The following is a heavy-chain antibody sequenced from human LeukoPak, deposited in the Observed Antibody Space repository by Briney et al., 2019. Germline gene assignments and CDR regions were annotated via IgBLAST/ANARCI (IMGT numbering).Heavy chain of an antibody. CDR1: GFIFSNYN. J-gene: IGHJ6*02. Sequence: GGSLRLSCAASGFIFSNYNMNWVRQAPGKGLEGVSSISSGSTYIYYADSLKGRFTISRDNAKNSLYLQMNSLRAEDTAVYYCARVLLVHDYYYAMDVRGQGTTVTVSS. V-gene: IGHV3-21*01. D-gene: IGHD3-16*01. CDR2: ISSGSTYI. CDR3: ARVLLVHDYYYAMDV.